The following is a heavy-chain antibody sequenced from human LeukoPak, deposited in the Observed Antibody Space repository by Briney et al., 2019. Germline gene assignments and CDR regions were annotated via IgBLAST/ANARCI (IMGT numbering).Heavy chain of an antibody. CDR3: ARDTTGDHNSFDY. V-gene: IGHV4-38-2*02. CDR2: IYHSGST. J-gene: IGHJ4*02. CDR1: GYSISSGYY. Sequence: SETLSLTCTVSGYSISSGYYWGWIRQPPGKGLEWIGSIYHSGSTYYNPSLKSRVTISVDTSKNQFSLKLSSVTAADPAVYYCARDTTGDHNSFDYGGQGTLVTVSS. D-gene: IGHD7-27*01.